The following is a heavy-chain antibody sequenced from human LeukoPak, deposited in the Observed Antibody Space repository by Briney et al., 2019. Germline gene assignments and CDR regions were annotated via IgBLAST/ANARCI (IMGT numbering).Heavy chain of an antibody. D-gene: IGHD1-26*01. Sequence: GGSLRLSCAASGFTFSSYWMNWVRQAPGKGLEWVAIIKEDGSDEYYVDSVRGRFTISRDNSKNTLYLQMNSLRAEDTAVYYCAKGNLVGATTLLEWGQGTLVTVSS. CDR2: IKEDGSDE. J-gene: IGHJ4*02. CDR3: AKGNLVGATTLLE. V-gene: IGHV3-7*01. CDR1: GFTFSSYW.